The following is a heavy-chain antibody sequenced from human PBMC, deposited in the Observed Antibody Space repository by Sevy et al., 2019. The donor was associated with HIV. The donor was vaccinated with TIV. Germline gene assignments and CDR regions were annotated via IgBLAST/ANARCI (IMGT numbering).Heavy chain of an antibody. Sequence: SETLSLTCTVSAGSITSLYWNWIRQPPGKGLGWIANIYYNGHINYNPSLKSRVTLSLDTSKNQFSLRLISVTAADTAMYYCAGENAWGRGYSWGQGTLVTVSS. CDR3: AGENAWGRGYS. D-gene: IGHD1-26*01. CDR1: AGSITSLY. V-gene: IGHV4-59*08. CDR2: IYYNGHI. J-gene: IGHJ4*02.